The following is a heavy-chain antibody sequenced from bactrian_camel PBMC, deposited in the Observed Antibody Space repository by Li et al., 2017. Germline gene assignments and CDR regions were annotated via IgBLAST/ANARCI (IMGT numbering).Heavy chain of an antibody. CDR2: INSGGGII. D-gene: IGHD6*01. J-gene: IGHJ4*01. V-gene: IGHV3S31*01. Sequence: VQLVESEGGLVQPGGSLTLSCAASGFTFSNYAMSWVRQAPGKGPEWVSTINSGGGIIYYADSVKGRCTISRDNAKNTLYLQLNSLSTEDTAMYYCAANGDIWSEYKFWGQGTQVTVS. CDR3: AANGDIWSEYKF. CDR1: GFTFSNYA.